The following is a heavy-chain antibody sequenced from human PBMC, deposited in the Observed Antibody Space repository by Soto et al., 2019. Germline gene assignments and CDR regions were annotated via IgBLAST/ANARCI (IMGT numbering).Heavy chain of an antibody. CDR2: ISAYNGNT. D-gene: IGHD1-1*01. CDR3: ARDTRAGLFTPTSFDY. CDR1: GYTFTSYG. Sequence: ASVKVSCKASGYTFTSYGISWVRQAPGQGLEWMGWISAYNGNTNYAQKLQGRVTMTTDTSTSTAYMELRSLRSDDTAVYYCARDTRAGLFTPTSFDYWGQGTLVTVSS. V-gene: IGHV1-18*01. J-gene: IGHJ4*02.